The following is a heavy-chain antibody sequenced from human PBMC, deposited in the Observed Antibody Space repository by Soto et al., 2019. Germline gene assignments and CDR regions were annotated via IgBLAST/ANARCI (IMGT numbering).Heavy chain of an antibody. D-gene: IGHD3-16*01. V-gene: IGHV1-69*01. CDR3: ARGGGPYVWFNEF. Sequence: QEQLVPSGAEVKKPGSSVKVSCKDSGGLFSSFAISWVRQAPGQGLEWMGGIIPVFGTTNYAQKFQGRVTITADESTNTAYMELSSLTSDDTAMYYCARGGGPYVWFNEFWGQGTQVTVSS. J-gene: IGHJ4*02. CDR2: IIPVFGTT. CDR1: GGLFSSFA.